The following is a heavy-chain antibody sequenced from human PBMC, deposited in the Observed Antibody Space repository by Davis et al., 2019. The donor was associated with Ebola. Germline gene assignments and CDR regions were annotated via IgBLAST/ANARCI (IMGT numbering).Heavy chain of an antibody. CDR3: ARRGGFGELLLDY. V-gene: IGHV1-2*04. Sequence: ASVKVSCKASGGTFSSYAISWVRQAPGQGLEWMGWINPNSGGTNYAQKFQGWVTMTRDTSISTAYMELSRLRSDDTAVYYCARRGGFGELLLDYWGQGTLVTVSS. CDR2: INPNSGGT. CDR1: GGTFSSYA. J-gene: IGHJ4*02. D-gene: IGHD3-10*01.